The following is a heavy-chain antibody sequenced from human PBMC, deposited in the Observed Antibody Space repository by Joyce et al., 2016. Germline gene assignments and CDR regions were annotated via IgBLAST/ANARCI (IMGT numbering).Heavy chain of an antibody. V-gene: IGHV3-48*03. CDR1: GFSFSYYD. CDR3: VGSGGLYVDTAATLYFDY. Sequence: DVQVVESGGGLVQPGGSLRLSCVAPGFSFSYYDMNWVRKGPGKGMEWISYISSSGSLTDYADAVKGRRTISRDNAKNSVYRQMNSLRAEDTAMYYCVGSGGLYVDTAATLYFDYWGQGTLVVVSS. D-gene: IGHD5-12*01. CDR2: ISSSGSLT. J-gene: IGHJ4*02.